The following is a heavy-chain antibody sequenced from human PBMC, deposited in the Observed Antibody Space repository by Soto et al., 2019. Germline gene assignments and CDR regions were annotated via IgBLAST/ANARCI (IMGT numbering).Heavy chain of an antibody. CDR2: IYPGDSDT. Sequence: GESLKISCKGSGYSFTSYWIGWVRQMPGKGLEWMGIIYPGDSDTRYSPSFQGQVTISADKSISTAYLQWSSLKASDTAMYYCARWIVGGAPYNWFDPWGQGTLVTVSS. CDR1: GYSFTSYW. D-gene: IGHD3-22*01. J-gene: IGHJ5*02. CDR3: ARWIVGGAPYNWFDP. V-gene: IGHV5-51*01.